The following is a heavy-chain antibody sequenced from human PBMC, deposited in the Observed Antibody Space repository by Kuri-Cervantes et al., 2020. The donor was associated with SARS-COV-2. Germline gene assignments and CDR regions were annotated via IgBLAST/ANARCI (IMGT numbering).Heavy chain of an antibody. D-gene: IGHD3-10*01. CDR3: ARTSYGSALY. CDR2: INHSGST. J-gene: IGHJ4*02. Sequence: ESLKISCAVYGGSFSGYYWSWIRQPPGKGLEWIGEINHSGSTSYNPSLKSRVTISVDTSKNQFSLKLSSVTAADTAVYYCARTSYGSALYWGQGTLVTVSS. CDR1: GGSFSGYY. V-gene: IGHV4-34*01.